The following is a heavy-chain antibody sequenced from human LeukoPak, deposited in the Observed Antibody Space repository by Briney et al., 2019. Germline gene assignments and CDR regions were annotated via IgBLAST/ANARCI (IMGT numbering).Heavy chain of an antibody. V-gene: IGHV4-31*03. CDR2: IYYSGST. J-gene: IGHJ5*02. CDR3: ARVKSSWVVTAILSWFDP. CDR1: GGSISSGGYY. D-gene: IGHD2-21*02. Sequence: SQTLSLTCTVSGGSISSGGYYWSWIRQHPGKGLEWIGYIYYSGSTYYNPSLKSRVTTSVDTSKNQFSLKLSSVTAADTAVYYCARVKSSWVVTAILSWFDPWGQGTLVTVSS.